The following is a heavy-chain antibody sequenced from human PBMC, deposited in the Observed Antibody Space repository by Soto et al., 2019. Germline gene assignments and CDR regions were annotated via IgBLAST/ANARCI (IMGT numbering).Heavy chain of an antibody. CDR1: GGSFSTNY. D-gene: IGHD2-2*01. J-gene: IGHJ5*02. V-gene: IGHV4-59*01. CDR3: ARDGPVYCNRNSCPYNWLDP. Sequence: PSETLSLTCTVSGGSFSTNYWSWIRQPPGKGLEWIGYIYYSGSTDYNPSLKSRVTISVDTAKNQFSLKLSSVTAADTAVYYCARDGPVYCNRNSCPYNWLDPWGQGILVTVSS. CDR2: IYYSGST.